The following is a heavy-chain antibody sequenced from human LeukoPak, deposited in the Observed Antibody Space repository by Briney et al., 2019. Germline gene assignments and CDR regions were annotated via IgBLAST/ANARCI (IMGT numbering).Heavy chain of an antibody. CDR3: ASLIAAAGTFDY. V-gene: IGHV4-38-2*01. D-gene: IGHD6-13*01. Sequence: SETLSLTCSVADYSISRGYYWGWIRQPPGKGLEWIGSIYHSGSTYYNPSLKSRITISVDTSKNQFSLKLSSVTAADTAVYYCASLIAAAGTFDYWGQGTLVTVSS. CDR2: IYHSGST. CDR1: DYSISRGYY. J-gene: IGHJ4*02.